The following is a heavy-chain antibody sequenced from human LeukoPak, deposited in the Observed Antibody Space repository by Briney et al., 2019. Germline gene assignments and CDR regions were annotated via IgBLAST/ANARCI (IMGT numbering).Heavy chain of an antibody. V-gene: IGHV1-18*01. CDR2: ISAYNGNT. Sequence: GASVKVSCKASGYTFTSYGISWVRQAPGQGLEWIGWISAYNGNTNYAQKLQGRVTITTDESTSTAYMELSSLRSEDTAVYYCARAWNPDSDYFDYWGQGTLVTVSS. J-gene: IGHJ4*02. CDR3: ARAWNPDSDYFDY. D-gene: IGHD1-1*01. CDR1: GYTFTSYG.